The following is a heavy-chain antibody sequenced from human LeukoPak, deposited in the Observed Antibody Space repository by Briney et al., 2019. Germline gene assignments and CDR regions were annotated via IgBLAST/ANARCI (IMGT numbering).Heavy chain of an antibody. D-gene: IGHD2-2*01. J-gene: IGHJ3*02. CDR1: GFTFSSYA. CDR3: AKDPATVVPAAIAFDI. V-gene: IGHV3-23*01. Sequence: GGSLRLSCAASGFTFSSYAMSWVRQAPGKGLEWVSAISGSGGSTYYADSVKGRFTISRDNSKNTLYLQMNSMRAEDTAVYYCAKDPATVVPAAIAFDIWGQGTMVTVSS. CDR2: ISGSGGST.